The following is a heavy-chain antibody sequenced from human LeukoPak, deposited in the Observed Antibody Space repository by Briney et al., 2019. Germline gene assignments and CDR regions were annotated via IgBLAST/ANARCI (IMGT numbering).Heavy chain of an antibody. CDR3: ARDFSGDYINSVPVAFYLDY. Sequence: LGESLKISCKASGYSFTNYWIGWVRQMPGRGLEWMAIIYPGDSDTRYSPSFHGQVTISADKSISTAYLQWSSLKASDTAVYYCARDFSGDYINSVPVAFYLDYWGQGTLVTVSS. CDR2: IYPGDSDT. V-gene: IGHV5-51*01. J-gene: IGHJ4*02. D-gene: IGHD4-11*01. CDR1: GYSFTNYW.